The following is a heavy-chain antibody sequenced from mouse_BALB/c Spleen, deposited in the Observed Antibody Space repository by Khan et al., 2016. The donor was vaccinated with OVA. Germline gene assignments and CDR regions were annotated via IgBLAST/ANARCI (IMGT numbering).Heavy chain of an antibody. V-gene: IGHV7-3*02. Sequence: EVELVESGGGLVQPGGSLRLSCATSGFTFTDYYMTWVRQPPGEALEWLGFIANKADGYRTEYSASVKGRFTFSRDTSQNILYLQMTTLRPEDNGTYYCARDQVGSYFDYWGQGTTLTVSS. D-gene: IGHD4-1*02. CDR3: ARDQVGSYFDY. CDR1: GFTFTDYY. J-gene: IGHJ2*01. CDR2: IANKADGYRT.